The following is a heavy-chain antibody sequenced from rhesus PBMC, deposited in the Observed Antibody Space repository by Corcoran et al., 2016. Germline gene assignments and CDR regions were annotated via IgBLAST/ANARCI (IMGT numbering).Heavy chain of an antibody. V-gene: IGHV3-178*01. J-gene: IGHJ4*01. D-gene: IGHD6-25*01. CDR2: NSNSGDRT. CDR1: GFSFSDYF. Sequence: EVQLAESGGDLAKPGWSLRLSCAASGFSFSDYFMDWVRQAPGKGREGVSRNSNSGDRTWYADYVKGRFTVYRDNDKNTLFLQRNSLTPEDKAVYYCGRADFGIDYWGQGVLVTVSS. CDR3: GRADFGIDY.